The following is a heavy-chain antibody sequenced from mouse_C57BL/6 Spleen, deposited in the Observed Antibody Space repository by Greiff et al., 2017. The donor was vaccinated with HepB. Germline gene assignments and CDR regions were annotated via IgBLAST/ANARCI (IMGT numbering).Heavy chain of an antibody. CDR2: IDPEDGDT. V-gene: IGHV14-1*01. D-gene: IGHD1-1*01. CDR3: TTATTVVATYYAMDY. CDR1: GFNIKDYY. Sequence: VQLKQSGAELVRPGASVKLSCTASGFNIKDYYMHWVKQRPEQGLEWIGRIDPEDGDTEYAPKFQGKATMTADTSSNTAYLQLSSLTSEDTAVYYCTTATTVVATYYAMDYWGQGTSVTVSS. J-gene: IGHJ4*01.